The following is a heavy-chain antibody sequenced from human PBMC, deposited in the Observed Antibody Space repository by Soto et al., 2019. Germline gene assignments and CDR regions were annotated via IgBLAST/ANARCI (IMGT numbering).Heavy chain of an antibody. CDR3: ARVWGYAFDY. CDR2: IYYSGSS. Sequence: QVQLQESGPGLVKPSETLSLTCTVSGGYISSYYWSWIRQPPGKGLEWIGYIYYSGSSHYNPSLKSRVALSVATSKNQFSRMLSSVTAADTAVYYCARVWGYAFDYWGQGTLVTVSS. CDR1: GGYISSYY. J-gene: IGHJ4*02. V-gene: IGHV4-59*01. D-gene: IGHD3-16*01.